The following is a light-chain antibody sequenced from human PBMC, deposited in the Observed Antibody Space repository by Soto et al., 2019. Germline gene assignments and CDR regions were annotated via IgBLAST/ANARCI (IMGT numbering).Light chain of an antibody. CDR1: QNVSSW. J-gene: IGKJ1*01. V-gene: IGKV1-5*03. CDR2: KAS. CDR3: QHYRT. Sequence: DIQMTQSPSTLSASVGDRVTITCRASQNVSSWLAWYRQKPGKAPKLLIYKASTLERGVPSRFSGSGSRTEFTPSVSSLRPDDFPTYLFQHYRTFRQGPKVEIK.